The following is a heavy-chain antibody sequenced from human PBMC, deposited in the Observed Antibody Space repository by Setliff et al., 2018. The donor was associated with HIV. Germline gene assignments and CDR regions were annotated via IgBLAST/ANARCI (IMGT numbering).Heavy chain of an antibody. CDR2: ISHSGTYT. V-gene: IGHV3-11*06. J-gene: IGHJ4*02. CDR3: AKDTNPKRGYGYGFGY. Sequence: GGSLRLSCAGSGFSFGDHYVAWIRQSPGKGLEWISYISHSGTYTNYADSVKGRFTISRDNSKNVVYLHMNSLRAEDTAVCYCAKDTNPKRGYGYGFGYWGQGTLVTVSS. CDR1: GFSFGDHY. D-gene: IGHD2-8*01.